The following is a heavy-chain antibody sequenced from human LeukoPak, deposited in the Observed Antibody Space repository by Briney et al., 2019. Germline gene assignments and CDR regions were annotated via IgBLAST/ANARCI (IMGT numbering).Heavy chain of an antibody. J-gene: IGHJ3*02. CDR3: ARESSVLRYFDWLQRSDAFDI. V-gene: IGHV1-46*01. CDR2: INPSGGST. CDR1: GYTFTSYY. D-gene: IGHD3-9*01. Sequence: GASVKVSCKASGYTFTSYYMHWVRQAPGQGLEWMGIINPSGGSTSYAQKFQGRVTMTRDTSTSTVYMELSSLRSEDTAVYYCARESSVLRYFDWLQRSDAFDIWGQGTMVTVSS.